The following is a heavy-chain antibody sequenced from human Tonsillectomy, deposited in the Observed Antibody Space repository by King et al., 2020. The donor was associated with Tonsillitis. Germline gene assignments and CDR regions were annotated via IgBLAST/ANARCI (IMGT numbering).Heavy chain of an antibody. CDR1: GFTFADYA. CDR3: AARYYYDSSGPLRFDP. Sequence: VQLVQSGGGVVRPGGSLRLSCAASGFTFADYAMHWVRQAPGKGLEWISLISGDDGSTYYADSVKGRFTISRDISQNSLYLQMNSLRTEDTALYYCAARYYYDSSGPLRFDPWGQGTLVTVSS. D-gene: IGHD3-22*01. CDR2: ISGDDGST. J-gene: IGHJ5*02. V-gene: IGHV3-43*02.